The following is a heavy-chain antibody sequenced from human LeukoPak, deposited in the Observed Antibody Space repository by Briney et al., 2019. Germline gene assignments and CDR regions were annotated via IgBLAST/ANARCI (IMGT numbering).Heavy chain of an antibody. V-gene: IGHV1-18*01. D-gene: IGHD2-2*01. Sequence: GASVKVSCKASGYTFTSYGISWVRQAPGQGLEWMGWISAYNGNTNYAQRLQGRVTMTTDTSTSTAYMELRSLRSDDTAVYYCARDFYRVGYCSSTSCYNFDYWGKGTRVTVSS. CDR3: ARDFYRVGYCSSTSCYNFDY. CDR1: GYTFTSYG. J-gene: IGHJ4*02. CDR2: ISAYNGNT.